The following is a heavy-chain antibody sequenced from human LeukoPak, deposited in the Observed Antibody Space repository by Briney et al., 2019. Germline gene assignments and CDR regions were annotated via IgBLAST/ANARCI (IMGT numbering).Heavy chain of an antibody. Sequence: ASVKVSCKASGYTFTSYGISWVRQAPGQGLEWMGWISAYNGNTNYAQKLQGRVTMTTDTSTSTAYMELRSLRSDDTAVYYCARDRVYDILTGYDNWFDPWGQGTLVTVSS. CDR3: ARDRVYDILTGYDNWFDP. V-gene: IGHV1-18*01. CDR1: GYTFTSYG. J-gene: IGHJ5*02. D-gene: IGHD3-9*01. CDR2: ISAYNGNT.